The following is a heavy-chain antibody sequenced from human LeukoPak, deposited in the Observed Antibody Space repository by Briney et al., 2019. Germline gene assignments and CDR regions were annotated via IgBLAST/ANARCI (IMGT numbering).Heavy chain of an antibody. J-gene: IGHJ4*02. Sequence: PPGGSLRLSCAASGFTFSSYSMNWVRQAPGKGLEWVSDISSSSSTIYYADSVKGRFTISRDNAKNSLYLQMNSLRAEDTAVYYCARDSTYCGGDCYGPAGFGYWGQGTLVTVSS. CDR1: GFTFSSYS. CDR3: ARDSTYCGGDCYGPAGFGY. D-gene: IGHD2-21*02. CDR2: ISSSSSTI. V-gene: IGHV3-48*01.